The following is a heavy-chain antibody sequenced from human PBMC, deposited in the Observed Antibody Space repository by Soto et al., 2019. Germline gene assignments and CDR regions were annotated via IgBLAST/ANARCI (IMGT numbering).Heavy chain of an antibody. D-gene: IGHD3-10*01. CDR2: ISGSDGST. J-gene: IGHJ6*02. Sequence: GGSLRLSCAASGFTFSSYAMSWVRQAPGKGLEWVSAISGSDGSTYYADSVKGRFTISRDNSKNTLYLQMNSLRAEDTAVYYCAKTKDPMVRGVNYYGMDVWGQGTTVTVSS. CDR3: AKTKDPMVRGVNYYGMDV. CDR1: GFTFSSYA. V-gene: IGHV3-23*01.